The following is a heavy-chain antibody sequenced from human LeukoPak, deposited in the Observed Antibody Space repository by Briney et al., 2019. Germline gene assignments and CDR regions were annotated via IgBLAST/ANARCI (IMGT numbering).Heavy chain of an antibody. D-gene: IGHD3-10*01. CDR2: IYYSGST. V-gene: IGHV4-59*01. CDR1: GGSISSYY. Sequence: SETLSLTCTVSGGSISSYYWTWIRQPPGERLEYIGYIYYSGSTNYNPSLKSRLTISVDTSKNQFSLQLRSVTAADTAVYYCASIYGSGASWDCWGQGTLVTVSA. J-gene: IGHJ4*02. CDR3: ASIYGSGASWDC.